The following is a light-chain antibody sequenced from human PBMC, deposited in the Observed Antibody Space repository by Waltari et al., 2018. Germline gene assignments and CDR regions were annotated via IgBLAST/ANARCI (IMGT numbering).Light chain of an antibody. CDR1: SSDVGGYNY. V-gene: IGLV2-14*03. CDR2: DVT. J-gene: IGLJ2*01. Sequence: QSALTQPASVSGSPGQSITISCTGTSSDVGGYNYVSWYQHHPGKVPKLMIYDVTKRPSGVSNRFSGSKSGNTASLTISGLQAEDEADYYCSSYTSTSTHVVFGGGTKLTVL. CDR3: SSYTSTSTHVV.